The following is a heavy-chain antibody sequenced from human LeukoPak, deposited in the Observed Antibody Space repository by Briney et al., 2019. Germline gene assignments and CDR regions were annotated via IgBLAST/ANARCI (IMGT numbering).Heavy chain of an antibody. CDR2: ISAYNGNT. Sequence: ASVKVSCKASGYTFTSYGISWVRQAPGQGLEWMGWISAYNGNTNYAQKLQGRVTMTTDTSTSTAYMELRSLRSDDTAVYYCALGYCSGGGCYGPLFAFDIWGQGTMVTVSS. D-gene: IGHD2-15*01. V-gene: IGHV1-18*01. CDR1: GYTFTSYG. J-gene: IGHJ3*02. CDR3: ALGYCSGGGCYGPLFAFDI.